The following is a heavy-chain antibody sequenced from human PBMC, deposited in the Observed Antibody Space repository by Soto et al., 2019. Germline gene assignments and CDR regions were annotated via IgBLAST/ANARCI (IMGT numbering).Heavy chain of an antibody. CDR1: GGSFSGYY. Sequence: PSATLSLTCAVYGGSFSGYYWSWIRQPPGKGLEWIGEINHSGSTNYNPSLKSRVTISVDTSKNQFSLKLSSVTAADTAVYYCARGRYLILFTIFGFTGFDPWGQGTLVTVSS. V-gene: IGHV4-34*01. J-gene: IGHJ5*02. CDR2: INHSGST. D-gene: IGHD3-3*01. CDR3: ARGRYLILFTIFGFTGFDP.